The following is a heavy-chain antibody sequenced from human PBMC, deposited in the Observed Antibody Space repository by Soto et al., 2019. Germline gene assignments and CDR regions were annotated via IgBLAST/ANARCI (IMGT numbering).Heavy chain of an antibody. Sequence: SETQSLTCAVSGDSISSGGYSWSWIRQPPGKGLKWIGYIYHSGSTYYNPSLKSRVTISVDRSKNQSSLKLSSVTAADTAVYYCARAGVVGATALDYWGQGTLVTV. D-gene: IGHD1-26*01. CDR1: GDSISSGGYS. CDR3: ARAGVVGATALDY. J-gene: IGHJ4*02. CDR2: IYHSGST. V-gene: IGHV4-30-2*01.